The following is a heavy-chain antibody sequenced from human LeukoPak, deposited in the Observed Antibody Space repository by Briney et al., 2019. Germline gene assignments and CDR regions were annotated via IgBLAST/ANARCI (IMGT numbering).Heavy chain of an antibody. CDR3: AKEGTVAGTGYFDY. CDR1: GYSFTSYW. J-gene: IGHJ4*02. V-gene: IGHV3-23*01. CDR2: ITGGDNT. Sequence: PGESLKISCKGSGYSFTSYWIGWVRQAPGKGLEWVSAITGGDNTYYADSVKGRFTISRDNSKNTLYMQMNSLRAEDTAIYYCAKEGTVAGTGYFDYWGQGALVTVSS. D-gene: IGHD6-19*01.